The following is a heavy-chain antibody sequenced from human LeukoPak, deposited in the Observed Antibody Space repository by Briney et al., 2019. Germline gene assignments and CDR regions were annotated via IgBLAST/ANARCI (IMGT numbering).Heavy chain of an antibody. Sequence: GGSLRLSCAASGFTFSSYSMNWVRQAPGKGLEWVSSISSSSSYIYYADSVKGRFTISRDNAKNTLYLQMNSLRAEDTAVYYCARDANGDVDYWGQGTLVTVSS. CDR1: GFTFSSYS. CDR2: ISSSSSYI. CDR3: ARDANGDVDY. V-gene: IGHV3-21*01. D-gene: IGHD4-17*01. J-gene: IGHJ4*02.